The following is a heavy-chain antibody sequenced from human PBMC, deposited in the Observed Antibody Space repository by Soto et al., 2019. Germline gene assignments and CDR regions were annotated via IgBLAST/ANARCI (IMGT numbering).Heavy chain of an antibody. J-gene: IGHJ1*01. CDR2: IYSSGST. V-gene: IGHV4-61*01. CDR3: ARDSEPAGYHY. Sequence: QVQLQESGPGLVKPSETLSLTCSVSSGSVSSGTYYWSWIRQPPGRGLEWIGHIYSSGSTNYNPSLKSRVTTSVEPSKNLFSLILSSVTAADTAMYYCARDSEPAGYHYWGQGTLVTVSS. D-gene: IGHD5-18*01. CDR1: SGSVSSGTYY.